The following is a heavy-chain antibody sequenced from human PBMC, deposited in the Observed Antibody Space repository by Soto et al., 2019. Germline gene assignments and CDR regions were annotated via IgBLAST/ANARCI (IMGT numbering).Heavy chain of an antibody. CDR2: IIPMFGTA. CDR3: ARALDGYYGMDV. V-gene: IGHV1-69*12. J-gene: IGHJ6*02. CDR1: GGTFSTDS. Sequence: QVQLVQSGAEVKKPGSSVKVSCKASGGTFSTDSISWVRQAPGQGLEWMGGIIPMFGTANNAQKFQGRVRITADESTSTAYRELSSLRSEGTAVYFCARALDGYYGMDVWGQGTTVTVAS. D-gene: IGHD6-6*01.